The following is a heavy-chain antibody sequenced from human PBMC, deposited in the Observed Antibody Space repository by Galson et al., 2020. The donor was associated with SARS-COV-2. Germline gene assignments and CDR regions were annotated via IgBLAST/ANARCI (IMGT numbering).Heavy chain of an antibody. D-gene: IGHD3-3*01. J-gene: IGHJ4*02. V-gene: IGHV3-74*01. Sequence: SCAASGFTFSSYWMHWVRQAPGKGLVWVSRIYSEGSSTSYADSVKGRFTISRDNAKNTLYLQMNSLRAEDTAVYYCARSLDFWSGCPDYWGQGTLVTVSS. CDR1: GFTFSSYW. CDR2: IYSEGSST. CDR3: ARSLDFWSGCPDY.